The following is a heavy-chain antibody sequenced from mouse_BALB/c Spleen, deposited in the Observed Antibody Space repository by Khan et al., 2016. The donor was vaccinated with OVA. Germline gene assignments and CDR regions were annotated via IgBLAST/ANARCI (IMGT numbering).Heavy chain of an antibody. CDR3: ARKDYYDYDPFPY. D-gene: IGHD2-4*01. CDR2: INYSGNT. J-gene: IGHJ3*01. Sequence: VQLQQSGPGLVKPSQSLSLTCTVTGYSITSEYGWNWIRQFPENKLEWMGYINYSGNTRFNPSLKSRTSITRDTSKNQFFLQLNSVTTEDTATYYCARKDYYDYDPFPYWGQGTLVTVSA. CDR1: GYSITSEYG. V-gene: IGHV3-2*02.